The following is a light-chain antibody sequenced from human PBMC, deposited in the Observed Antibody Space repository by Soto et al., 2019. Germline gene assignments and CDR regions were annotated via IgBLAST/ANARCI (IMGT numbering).Light chain of an antibody. V-gene: IGKV4-1*01. J-gene: IGKJ2*01. CDR3: QQYYSTPYT. CDR1: QSVLYSSNNKNY. CDR2: WAS. Sequence: DIVMTQSPDSRAVSLGERATINCKSSQSVLYSSNNKNYLAWYQQKPGQPPKLLIYWASTRESGVPDRFSGRGSWTDFTLTISSLQAEDVAVYYCQQYYSTPYTFGQGTKLEIK.